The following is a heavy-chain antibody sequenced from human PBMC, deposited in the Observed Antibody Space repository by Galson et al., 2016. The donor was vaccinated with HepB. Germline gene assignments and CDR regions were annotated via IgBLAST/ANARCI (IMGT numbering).Heavy chain of an antibody. D-gene: IGHD5-24*01. J-gene: IGHJ4*01. CDR1: GFTGFTFSSYW. CDR3: GASTDGYIDY. Sequence: SLRLSCAASGFTGFTFSSYWMHWVRQAPGKGLVWVSRISLDGSVTIYGDYVKGRFSTSRDNAKNTLFLQMNSLRVQDTAVYYCGASTDGYIDYWGQGALVTISS. CDR2: ISLDGSVT. V-gene: IGHV3-74*01.